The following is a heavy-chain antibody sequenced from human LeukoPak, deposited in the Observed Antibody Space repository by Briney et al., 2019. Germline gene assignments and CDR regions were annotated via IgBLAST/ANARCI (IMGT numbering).Heavy chain of an antibody. CDR2: ISGSGGNT. V-gene: IGHV3-23*01. CDR3: AKDQWIGSGSYHY. J-gene: IGHJ4*02. Sequence: PGGSLRLSCAASGFTFSSYAMSWVRQAPGKGLEWVSAISGSGGNTYYADSVKGRFTISRDNSKNTLYLQMDSLRAEDTAVYYCAKDQWIGSGSYHYWGQGTLVTVSS. CDR1: GFTFSSYA. D-gene: IGHD3-10*01.